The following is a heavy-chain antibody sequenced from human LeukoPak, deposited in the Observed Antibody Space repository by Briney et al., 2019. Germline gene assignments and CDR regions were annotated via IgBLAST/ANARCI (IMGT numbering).Heavy chain of an antibody. Sequence: NSSETLSLTCTVSGYSISSGYYWGWIRQPPGKGLEWIGSIYHSGSTYYNPSLKSRVTISVDTSKNQFSLKLSSVTAADTAVYYCARDILATSIAAPYYWGQGTLVTVSS. CDR1: GYSISSGYY. CDR3: ARDILATSIAAPYY. J-gene: IGHJ4*02. CDR2: IYHSGST. D-gene: IGHD6-13*01. V-gene: IGHV4-38-2*02.